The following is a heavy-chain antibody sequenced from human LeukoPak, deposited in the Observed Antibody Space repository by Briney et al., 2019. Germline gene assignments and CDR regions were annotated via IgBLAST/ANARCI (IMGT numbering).Heavy chain of an antibody. CDR3: ATGYGDYYDY. J-gene: IGHJ4*02. CDR2: FDPEDGGT. CDR1: GSTLTELS. Sequence: ASVKVSCKVSGSTLTELSMHWVRQAPGKGLEWMGGFDPEDGGTIYAQKFQGRVTMTEDTSTDTAYMELSSLRSEDTAVYYCATGYGDYYDYWGQGTLVTVSS. V-gene: IGHV1-24*01. D-gene: IGHD4-17*01.